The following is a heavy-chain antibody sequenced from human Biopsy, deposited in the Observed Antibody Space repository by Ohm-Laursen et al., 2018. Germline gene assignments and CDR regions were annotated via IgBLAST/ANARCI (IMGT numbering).Heavy chain of an antibody. CDR1: GFTFSSYG. Sequence: SLRLSCTASGFTFSSYGMHWVRQAPGKGLEWVALIWYDGSNKNSEDSVKGRFTVSRDNSKNTLFLQMNNLRAEDTAVYYCARDQSGLRGINWYFDLWGRGTLVTVSS. CDR3: ARDQSGLRGINWYFDL. V-gene: IGHV3-33*08. D-gene: IGHD5/OR15-5a*01. J-gene: IGHJ2*01. CDR2: IWYDGSNK.